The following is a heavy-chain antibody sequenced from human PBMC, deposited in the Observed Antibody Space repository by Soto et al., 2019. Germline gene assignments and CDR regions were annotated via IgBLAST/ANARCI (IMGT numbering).Heavy chain of an antibody. D-gene: IGHD2-8*01. CDR3: AREIMPLTNDCYFDL. J-gene: IGHJ2*01. CDR1: GGSISGGVHS. V-gene: IGHV4-30-4*01. Sequence: QVQLQESGPGLVKPSETLSLTCTVSGGSISGGVHSWSWIRQPPGKGLEWIGHIFDSGSTYYNPSLKRRLTISVDTSKNQFSLRLSSVTAADTAVYYCAREIMPLTNDCYFDLWGRGTLVTVSS. CDR2: IFDSGST.